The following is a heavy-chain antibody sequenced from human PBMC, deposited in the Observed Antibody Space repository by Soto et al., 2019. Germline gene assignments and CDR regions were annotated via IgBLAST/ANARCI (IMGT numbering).Heavy chain of an antibody. CDR1: GCSFTIYW. D-gene: IGHD5-18*01. J-gene: IGHJ6*02. CDR2: IDPSDSYT. CDR3: ARTSMQSRGYSYGHGGMDV. V-gene: IGHV5-10-1*01. Sequence: PGESLKISCKGSGCSFTIYWISWVRQMPGKGLEWMGRIDPSDSYTNYSPSFQGHVTISADKSISTAYLQWSSLKASDTAMYYCARTSMQSRGYSYGHGGMDVWGQGTTVTVSS.